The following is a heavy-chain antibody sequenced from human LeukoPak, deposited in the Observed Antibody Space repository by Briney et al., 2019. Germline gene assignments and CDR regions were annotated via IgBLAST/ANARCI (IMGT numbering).Heavy chain of an antibody. Sequence: GGSLRLSCAASGFAFSSYAMSWVRQARGKGLEWVSAISGSGGSTYYADSVKGRFTISRDNSKNTLDLQMNSLRAEDTAEYYCVKDRCGTTCYSDFDSWGQGTLVTVSS. CDR3: VKDRCGTTCYSDFDS. D-gene: IGHD2-15*01. V-gene: IGHV3-23*01. CDR2: ISGSGGST. J-gene: IGHJ4*02. CDR1: GFAFSSYA.